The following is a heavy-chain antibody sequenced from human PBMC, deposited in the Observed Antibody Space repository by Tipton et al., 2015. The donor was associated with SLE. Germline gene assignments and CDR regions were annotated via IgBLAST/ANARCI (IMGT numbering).Heavy chain of an antibody. CDR3: VRVRYYYGSGTPYYGMDV. J-gene: IGHJ6*02. D-gene: IGHD3-10*01. CDR1: GYSFYGYY. V-gene: IGHV1-2*06. Sequence: GAEVKKPGASVKVSCKASGYSFYGYYMHWVRQAPGQGLEWMGRINPNSGVTNYAQKFQGRVTMTRDTSISTAYMELSRLRSDDTAVYYCVRVRYYYGSGTPYYGMDVWGQGTTVTVS. CDR2: INPNSGVT.